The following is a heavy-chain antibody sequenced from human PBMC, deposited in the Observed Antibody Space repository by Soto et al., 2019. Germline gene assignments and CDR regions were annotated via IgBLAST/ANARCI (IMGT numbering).Heavy chain of an antibody. Sequence: QVQLVQSGAEVKKPGASVKVSCKASGYTFTSYGISWVRQAPGQGLEWMGWISAYNGNTNYAQKLQGRVTMTTDTSTSTAYMELRSLRSDDTAVYYCARVVYYDILTGHYYYYCGMDVWGQGTTVIVSS. V-gene: IGHV1-18*01. J-gene: IGHJ6*02. CDR2: ISAYNGNT. CDR3: ARVVYYDILTGHYYYYCGMDV. CDR1: GYTFTSYG. D-gene: IGHD3-9*01.